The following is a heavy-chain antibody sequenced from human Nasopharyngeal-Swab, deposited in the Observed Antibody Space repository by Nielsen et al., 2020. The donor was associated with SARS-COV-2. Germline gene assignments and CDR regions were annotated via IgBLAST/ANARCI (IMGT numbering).Heavy chain of an antibody. CDR2: IYWDDDK. D-gene: IGHD3-10*01. J-gene: IGHJ4*02. V-gene: IGHV2-5*02. Sequence: RQCPGKAQERVALIYWDDDKRYSPSLKSRLTITKDTSKNQVVLTMTNMDPVDTATYYCAHSRSYYGSGSYYPYYFDYWGQGTLVTVSS. CDR3: AHSRSYYGSGSYYPYYFDY.